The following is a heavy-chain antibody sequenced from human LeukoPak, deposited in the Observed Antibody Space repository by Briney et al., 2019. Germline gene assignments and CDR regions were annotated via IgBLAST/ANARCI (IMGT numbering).Heavy chain of an antibody. CDR3: ARAGYRRWELLNLNFDY. V-gene: IGHV3-33*01. J-gene: IGHJ4*02. CDR1: GFTFSSYG. CDR2: IWYDGSNK. Sequence: GRSLRLSCAASGFTFSSYGMHWVRQAPGKGLEWVAVIWYDGSNKYYADSVKGRFTISRGNSKNTLYLQMNSLRAEDTAVYYCARAGYRRWELLNLNFDYWGQGTLVTVSS. D-gene: IGHD1-26*01.